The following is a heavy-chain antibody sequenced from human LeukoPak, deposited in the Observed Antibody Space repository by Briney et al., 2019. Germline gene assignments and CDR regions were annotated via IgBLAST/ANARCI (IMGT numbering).Heavy chain of an antibody. D-gene: IGHD1-26*01. Sequence: GGSLRPSCAAYGFTFSKTFMSWVRQAPGKGLEWVARIRSATAGGTTEYAAPVEGRFIVSRDDSKSTLYLQLNSLKIEDTAIYYCTSGSYYGTGSFDIWGQGVMVTVSS. CDR1: GFTFSKTF. V-gene: IGHV3-15*01. CDR3: TSGSYYGTGSFDI. J-gene: IGHJ3*02. CDR2: IRSATAGGTT.